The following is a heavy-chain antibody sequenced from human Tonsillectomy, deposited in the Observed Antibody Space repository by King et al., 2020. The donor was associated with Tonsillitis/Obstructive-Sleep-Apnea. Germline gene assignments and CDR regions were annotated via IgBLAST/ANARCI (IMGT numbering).Heavy chain of an antibody. V-gene: IGHV3-49*05. Sequence: VQLVESGGGLVKPGRSLRLSCTASGFTFGDYAMSWFRQAPGKGLEWVGSIRSKAYGGTTEYAASVKGRFTISRDDSKSIAYLKMNSLKTEDTAVYYCTRDSPRIAAAGTPSIVFDYWGQGTLVTVSS. CDR1: GFTFGDYA. CDR2: IRSKAYGGTT. D-gene: IGHD6-13*01. J-gene: IGHJ4*02. CDR3: TRDSPRIAAAGTPSIVFDY.